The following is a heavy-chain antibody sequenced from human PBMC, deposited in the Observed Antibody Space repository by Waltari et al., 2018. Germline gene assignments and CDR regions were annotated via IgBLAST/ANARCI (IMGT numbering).Heavy chain of an antibody. CDR3: ARGLPGIAAAGVPPTVYWFDP. D-gene: IGHD6-13*01. V-gene: IGHV4-30-2*01. J-gene: IGHJ5*02. CDR1: GGSISSGGYS. CDR2: IYHSGST. Sequence: QLQLQESGSGLVKPSQTLSLTCAVSGGSISSGGYSWSWIRQPPGKGLAWIGYIYHSGSTYYNPSLKSRVTISVDRSKNQFSLKLSSVTAADTAVYYCARGLPGIAAAGVPPTVYWFDPWGQGTLVTVSS.